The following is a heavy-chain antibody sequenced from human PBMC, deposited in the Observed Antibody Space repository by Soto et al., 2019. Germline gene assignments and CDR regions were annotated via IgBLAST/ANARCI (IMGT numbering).Heavy chain of an antibody. D-gene: IGHD4-17*01. J-gene: IGHJ4*02. CDR3: VRDFGTVTYLFDY. CDR2: IWYDGSKT. CDR1: GYTFSSYG. V-gene: IGHV3-33*08. Sequence: GSLRLSCVASGYTFSSYGMHWVRQAPGKGLEWVTAIWYDGSKTIYADSVKGRFTISRDDSKNTLYLQMDSLRVEDTAVYYCVRDFGTVTYLFDYWGQGTLVTVSS.